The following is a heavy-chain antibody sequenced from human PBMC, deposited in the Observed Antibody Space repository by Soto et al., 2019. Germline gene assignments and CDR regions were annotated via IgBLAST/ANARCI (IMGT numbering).Heavy chain of an antibody. J-gene: IGHJ5*01. CDR1: GFTFSDYA. CDR2: ISSDESHT. V-gene: IGHV3-30*09. Sequence: PGGSLRLSCAASGFTFSDYALHWVRQAPGKGLQWVAVISSDESHTYYTGSVKGRFAISRDNSNNTLYLQMNNLRTDDTAVYYCAKWGAAGSSTSKNWFDSWGQGTLVTVSS. CDR3: AKWGAAGSSTSKNWFDS. D-gene: IGHD2-2*01.